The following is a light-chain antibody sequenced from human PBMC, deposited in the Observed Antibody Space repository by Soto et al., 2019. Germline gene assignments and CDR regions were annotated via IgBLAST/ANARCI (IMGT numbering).Light chain of an antibody. CDR3: SSYTRTSTLYV. V-gene: IGLV2-14*03. CDR2: DVS. CDR1: SSDVGGYNY. Sequence: QSALTQPASVSGSPGQSITISCTGTSSDVGGYNYVSWYQHHPGKAPKLMIYDVSSRPSGVSDRFSGSKSGNTASLTISGLQAEDEADYHCSSYTRTSTLYVFGTGTKLTVL. J-gene: IGLJ1*01.